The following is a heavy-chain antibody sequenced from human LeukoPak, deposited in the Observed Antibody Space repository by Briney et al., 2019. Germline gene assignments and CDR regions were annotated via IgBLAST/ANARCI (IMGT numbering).Heavy chain of an antibody. V-gene: IGHV1-69*05. CDR1: GGTFSSYA. CDR2: IIPIFGTA. CDR3: ARAGNVQPGLVGSEPSPNYYYYYMDV. Sequence: SVKVSCKASGGTFSSYAISWVRQAPGQGLEWMGGIIPIFGTANYAQKFQGRVTITTDESTSTAYMELSSLRSEDTAVYYCARAGNVQPGLVGSEPSPNYYYYYMDVWGKGTTVTVS. D-gene: IGHD6-6*01. J-gene: IGHJ6*03.